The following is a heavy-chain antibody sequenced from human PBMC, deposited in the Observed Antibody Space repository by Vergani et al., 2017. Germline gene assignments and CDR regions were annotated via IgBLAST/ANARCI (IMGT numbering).Heavy chain of an antibody. CDR2: VSGSSATP. J-gene: IGHJ4*02. Sequence: EVQLLESGGGLVQPGGSLRLSCEASGFSFPGYPMSGVRQAPGKGLEWVSRVSGSSATPYYADSVKGRFIISRDNSKNTLHLQMNSLRADDTAVYYCARSRPYCTSGSCPAIWGQGTLVTVSS. CDR3: ARSRPYCTSGSCPAI. D-gene: IGHD2-15*01. CDR1: GFSFPGYP. V-gene: IGHV3-23*01.